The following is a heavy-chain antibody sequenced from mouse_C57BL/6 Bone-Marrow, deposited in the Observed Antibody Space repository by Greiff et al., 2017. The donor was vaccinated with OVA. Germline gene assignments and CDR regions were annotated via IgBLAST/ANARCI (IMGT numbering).Heavy chain of an antibody. Sequence: QVQLQQPGAELVKPGASVKLSCKASGYTFTSYWMQWVKQRPGQGLEWIGEIDPSDSYTNYNQKFKGKATLTVDTSSSTAYMQLSSLTSEDSAVYYCAGYRDYFDSGAKAPLSQSPQ. V-gene: IGHV1-50*01. D-gene: IGHD2-14*01. J-gene: IGHJ2*01. CDR2: IDPSDSYT. CDR3: AGYRDYFDS. CDR1: GYTFTSYW.